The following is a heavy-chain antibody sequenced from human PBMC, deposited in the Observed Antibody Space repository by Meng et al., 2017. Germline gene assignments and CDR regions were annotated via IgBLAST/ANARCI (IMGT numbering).Heavy chain of an antibody. CDR1: GFTFSSYE. Sequence: GGSLRLSCAASGFTFSSYEMNWVRQAPGKGLEWVANIKQDGSEKYYVDSVKGRFTISRDNAKNSLSLQMNSLRAEDTAVYYCARDVSSGWQMTTYYYYGMDVWGQGTTVTVSS. V-gene: IGHV3-7*01. CDR2: IKQDGSEK. D-gene: IGHD6-19*01. CDR3: ARDVSSGWQMTTYYYYGMDV. J-gene: IGHJ6*02.